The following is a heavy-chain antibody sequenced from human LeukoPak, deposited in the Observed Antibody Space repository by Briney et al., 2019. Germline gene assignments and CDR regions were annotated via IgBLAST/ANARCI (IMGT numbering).Heavy chain of an antibody. Sequence: SETLSLTCGVYGGSFSDYYWSWIRQPPGKGLEWIGEINHSGTSNYNPSLKSRVTISIDTSKNQFSLKLTSVAAADTAVYYCARAGFALAPHRGTPFDSWGQGTLVTVSS. CDR1: GGSFSDYY. CDR2: INHSGTS. CDR3: ARAGFALAPHRGTPFDS. D-gene: IGHD6-6*01. V-gene: IGHV4-34*01. J-gene: IGHJ4*02.